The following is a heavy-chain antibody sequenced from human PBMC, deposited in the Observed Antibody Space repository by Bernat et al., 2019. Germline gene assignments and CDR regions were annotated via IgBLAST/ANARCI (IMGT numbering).Heavy chain of an antibody. V-gene: IGHV3-15*01. Sequence: EVQLLESGGGLVKPGGSLRLSCAASGFTFIDAWMNWVRQAPGKGLEFIGRIKSKADGWTTDYAAPVKGRFTISRDDSQNMVYLQMNDLKTDDTALFYCTTKPTPRECNGETCYDSWGQGALVTVSS. CDR1: GFTFIDAW. J-gene: IGHJ4*02. CDR2: IKSKADGWTT. CDR3: TTKPTPRECNGETCYDS. D-gene: IGHD2-15*01.